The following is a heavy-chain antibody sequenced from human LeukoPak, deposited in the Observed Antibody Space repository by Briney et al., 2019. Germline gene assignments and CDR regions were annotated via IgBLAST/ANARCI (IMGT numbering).Heavy chain of an antibody. CDR1: GYTLTELS. Sequence: ASVKVSCKVSGYTLTELSMHWVRQAPGKGLEWMGGFDPEDGETIYAQKFQGRVTMTEDTSTDTAYMELSSLRSEDTAVYYCATPLFAPSGYDYGVDYWGQGTLSPSPQ. J-gene: IGHJ4*02. CDR3: ATPLFAPSGYDYGVDY. V-gene: IGHV1-24*01. D-gene: IGHD5-12*01. CDR2: FDPEDGET.